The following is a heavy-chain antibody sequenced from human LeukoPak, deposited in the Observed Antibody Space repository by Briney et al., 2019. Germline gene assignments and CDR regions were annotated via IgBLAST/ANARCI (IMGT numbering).Heavy chain of an antibody. CDR3: ARGGSFEAFDI. V-gene: IGHV4-39*02. CDR1: GGSFTSSSFY. J-gene: IGHJ3*02. Sequence: SETLSLTCTVSGGSFTSSSFYWGWIRQPPGRGLEWIGTMYYSGSTYYSPSLKSRVTLFTDSSKNHFSLKLNSVTAADTAVYYCARGGSFEAFDIWGQGTMVTVSS. D-gene: IGHD1-26*01. CDR2: MYYSGST.